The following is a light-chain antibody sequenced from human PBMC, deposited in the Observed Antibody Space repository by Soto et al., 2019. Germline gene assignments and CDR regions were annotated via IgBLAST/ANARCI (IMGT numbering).Light chain of an antibody. J-gene: IGKJ4*01. CDR3: QQHGDWPLT. Sequence: EIVLTQSPATLSVSPEERATLSCRASQSVGNNFAWYQQKPGQAPRLLIFATPTRATGVPARFSGSGSGTEFTLTISSLQSEDFAVYYCQQHGDWPLTFGGGAKVEIE. CDR2: ATP. CDR1: QSVGNN. V-gene: IGKV3-15*01.